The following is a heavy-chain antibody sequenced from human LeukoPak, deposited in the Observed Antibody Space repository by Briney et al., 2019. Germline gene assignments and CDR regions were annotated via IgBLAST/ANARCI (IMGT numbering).Heavy chain of an antibody. D-gene: IGHD3-10*01. Sequence: TSVKVSCKASGFTFTSPAMQWVRQARGQRLEWIGWIVVGSGNTNYAQKFQERVTITRDMSTSTAYMELSSLRSEDTAVYYCAALIRVRGVIIWDYWGQGTLVTVSS. J-gene: IGHJ4*02. CDR1: GFTFTSPA. CDR3: AALIRVRGVIIWDY. CDR2: IVVGSGNT. V-gene: IGHV1-58*02.